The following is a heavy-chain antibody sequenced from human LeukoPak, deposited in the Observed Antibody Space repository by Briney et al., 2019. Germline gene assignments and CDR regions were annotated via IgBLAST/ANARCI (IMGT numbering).Heavy chain of an antibody. CDR1: GFTFSSYG. D-gene: IGHD1-7*01. CDR3: AKASPYNWNYPASDY. V-gene: IGHV3-30*18. J-gene: IGHJ4*02. Sequence: PGGSLRLSCAASGFTFSSYGMHWVRQAPGKGLEWVAVISYDGSNKYCADSVKGRFTISRDNSKNTLYLQMNSLRAEDTAVYYCAKASPYNWNYPASDYWGQGTLVTVSS. CDR2: ISYDGSNK.